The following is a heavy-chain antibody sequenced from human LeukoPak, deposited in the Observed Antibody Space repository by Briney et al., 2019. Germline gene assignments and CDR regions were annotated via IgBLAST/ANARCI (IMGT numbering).Heavy chain of an antibody. CDR2: ISAYNGNT. D-gene: IGHD5-18*01. CDR3: ARDSHKGAMDSADAFDI. J-gene: IGHJ3*02. CDR1: GYTFTSYG. Sequence: VASVKVSCKASGYTFTSYGISWVRQAPGQGLEWMGWISAYNGNTNYAQKLQGRVTMTTDTSTSTAYMELRSLRSDDTAVYYCARDSHKGAMDSADAFDIWGQGTMVTVSS. V-gene: IGHV1-18*01.